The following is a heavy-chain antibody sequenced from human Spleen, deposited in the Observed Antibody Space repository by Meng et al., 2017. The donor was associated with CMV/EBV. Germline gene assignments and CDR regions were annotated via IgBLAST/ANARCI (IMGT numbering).Heavy chain of an antibody. CDR3: ARVRYYDGSATPGDLDH. J-gene: IGHJ4*02. V-gene: IGHV3-21*01. D-gene: IGHD3-22*01. CDR1: GFTFSTYW. Sequence: GESLKISCAASGFTFSTYWMHWVRQAPGKGLVWVSSITSNTRYIYYADSVKGRFTISRDNTKNSLYLQMHSLGAEDTAFYYCARVRYYDGSATPGDLDHWGQGTLVTVSS. CDR2: ITSNTRYI.